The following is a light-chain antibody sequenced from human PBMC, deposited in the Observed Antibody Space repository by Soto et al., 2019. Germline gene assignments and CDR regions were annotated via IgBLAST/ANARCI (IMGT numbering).Light chain of an antibody. CDR1: QSVSSSH. J-gene: IGKJ4*01. V-gene: IGKV3-20*01. CDR3: QQYGSSPLT. Sequence: ENVLTRPPSPPSLSTQERYHPPSRGHQSVSSSHLDWYQQKHGQAPRLLIYGAATRATGIPDRLSGSGSATDFTLTISRLEPEDFAVYYCQQYGSSPLTFGGGTKVDIK. CDR2: GAA.